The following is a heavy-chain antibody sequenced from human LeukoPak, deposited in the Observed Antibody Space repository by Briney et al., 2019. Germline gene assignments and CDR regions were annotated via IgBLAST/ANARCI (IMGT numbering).Heavy chain of an antibody. V-gene: IGHV1-2*06. CDR2: INPNSGGT. CDR1: GYTFTGYY. CDR3: AREPHYYYYMDV. Sequence: ASVKVSCKASGYTFTGYYMHWVRQAPGQGLEWMGRINPNSGGTNYAQKFQGGVTMTRDTSISTAYMELSRLRSDDTAVYYCAREPHYYYYMDVWGKGTTVTVSS. J-gene: IGHJ6*03.